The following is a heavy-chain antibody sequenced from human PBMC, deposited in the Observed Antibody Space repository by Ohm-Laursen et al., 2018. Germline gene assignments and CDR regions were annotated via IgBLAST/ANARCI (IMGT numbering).Heavy chain of an antibody. Sequence: SLRLSCTASGFTVSNSYMTWVRQAPGKGLEWVSVIYSGGNTYYADSVKGRFTISRDNSKNTLYLQMNSLRAEDTAVYYCARHDGYGRWGQGTRVTVSS. CDR3: ARHDGYGR. CDR1: GFTVSNSY. V-gene: IGHV3-66*04. J-gene: IGHJ4*02. CDR2: IYSGGNT. D-gene: IGHD5-24*01.